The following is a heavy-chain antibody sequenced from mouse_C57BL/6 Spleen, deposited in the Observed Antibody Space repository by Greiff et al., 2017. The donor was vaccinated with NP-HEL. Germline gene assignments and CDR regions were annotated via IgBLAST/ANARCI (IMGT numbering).Heavy chain of an antibody. Sequence: VQLQQSGAELVRPGSSVKLSCKASGYTFTSYWMDWVKQRPGQGLEWIGNIYPSDSETHYNQKFKDKATLTVDKSSSTAYMQLSSLTSEDSAVYYCARGVTGTKRVYWGQGTTLTVSS. CDR1: GYTFTSYW. V-gene: IGHV1-61*01. CDR2: IYPSDSET. D-gene: IGHD4-1*01. CDR3: ARGVTGTKRVY. J-gene: IGHJ2*01.